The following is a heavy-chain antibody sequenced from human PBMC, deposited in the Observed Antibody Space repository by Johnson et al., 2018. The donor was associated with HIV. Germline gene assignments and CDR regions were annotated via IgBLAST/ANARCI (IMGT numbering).Heavy chain of an antibody. CDR1: GFTFSDYY. D-gene: IGHD3-22*01. V-gene: IGHV3-11*04. Sequence: VESGGGLVKPGGSLRLSCAASGFTFSDYYMSWIRQAPGKGLEWVSYISSSGSTIYYADSVMGRFTISRDNAKNSLDLQLNSLRAEDTAVYYCARTDSSAWGSRCYYQGEAFDIWGQGTMVHGSS. CDR3: ARTDSSAWGSRCYYQGEAFDI. J-gene: IGHJ3*02. CDR2: ISSSGSTI.